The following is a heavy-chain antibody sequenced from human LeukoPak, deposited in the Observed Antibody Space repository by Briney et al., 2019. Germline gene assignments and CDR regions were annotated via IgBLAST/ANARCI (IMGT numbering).Heavy chain of an antibody. CDR1: GFTFSSYS. V-gene: IGHV3-21*01. Sequence: GGSLRLSCAASGFTFSSYSTNWVRQAPGKGLEWVSSISSSSSYIYYADSVKGRFTISRDNAKNSLYLQMNSLRAEDTAVYYCARDFRGRVPAALPTSWGQGTLVTVSS. CDR3: ARDFRGRVPAALPTS. D-gene: IGHD2-2*01. CDR2: ISSSSSYI. J-gene: IGHJ4*02.